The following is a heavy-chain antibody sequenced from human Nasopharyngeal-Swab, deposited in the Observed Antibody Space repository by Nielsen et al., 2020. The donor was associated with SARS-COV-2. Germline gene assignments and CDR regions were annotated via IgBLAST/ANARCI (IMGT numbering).Heavy chain of an antibody. CDR2: ISAYNGNT. Sequence: ASVKVSCKASGYTFTSYGISRVRQAPGQGLEWTGWISAYNGNTNNAQKLQGRVTMTTDTSTSTAYMELRSLRSDDTAVYYCARGQAYYDFWNGQFYYYYMDVWGKGTTVTVSS. CDR3: ARGQAYYDFWNGQFYYYYMDV. J-gene: IGHJ6*03. CDR1: GYTFTSYG. V-gene: IGHV1-18*04. D-gene: IGHD3-3*01.